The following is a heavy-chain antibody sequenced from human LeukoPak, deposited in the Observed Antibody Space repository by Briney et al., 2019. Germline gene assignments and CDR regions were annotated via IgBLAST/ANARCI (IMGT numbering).Heavy chain of an antibody. CDR2: ISSSSSTI. J-gene: IGHJ4*02. V-gene: IGHV3-48*01. D-gene: IGHD3-22*01. CDR1: GFTFSSYS. Sequence: PGGSLRLSCAASGFTFSSYSMNWVRQAPGKGLEWVSYISSSSSTIYYADSVKGRFTISRDNAKNSLYLQMNSLRAEDTAVYYCARDLYYYDSSGYYSTLDYWGQGTLVTVSS. CDR3: ARDLYYYDSSGYYSTLDY.